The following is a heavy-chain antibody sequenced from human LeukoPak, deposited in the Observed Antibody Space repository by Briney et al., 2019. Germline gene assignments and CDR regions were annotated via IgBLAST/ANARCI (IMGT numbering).Heavy chain of an antibody. CDR3: ANLYSSSWYIRGAFDI. CDR2: IYSGGST. CDR1: GFTVSSNY. D-gene: IGHD6-13*01. V-gene: IGHV3-66*01. J-gene: IGHJ3*02. Sequence: GGSLRLSCAASGFTVSSNYMSWVRQAPGKGLEWVSVIYSGGSTYYADSVKGRFTISRDNSKNTLYLQMNSLRAEDTAVYYCANLYSSSWYIRGAFDIWGQGTMVTVSS.